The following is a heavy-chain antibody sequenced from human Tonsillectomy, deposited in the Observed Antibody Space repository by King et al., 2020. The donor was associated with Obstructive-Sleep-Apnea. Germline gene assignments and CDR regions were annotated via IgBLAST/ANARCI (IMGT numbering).Heavy chain of an antibody. CDR3: TRGLWFGELYGDY. J-gene: IGHJ4*02. CDR1: GFTFGDYA. CDR2: IRSKAYGGTT. V-gene: IGHV3-49*04. D-gene: IGHD3-10*01. Sequence: VQLVESGGGLVQPGRSLRLSCTASGFTFGDYAMSWVRQAPGKGLEWVGFIRSKAYGGTTEYAASVKGRFTISRDDSKSIAYLQMNSLKTEDTAVYYCTRGLWFGELYGDYWGQGTLVTVSS.